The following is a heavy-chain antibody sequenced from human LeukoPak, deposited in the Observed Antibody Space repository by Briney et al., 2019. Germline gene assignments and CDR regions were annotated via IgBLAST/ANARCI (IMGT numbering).Heavy chain of an antibody. D-gene: IGHD2-2*02. CDR1: GFSFSIHA. Sequence: GGSLRLSCAASGFSFSIHAMSWVRQAPGKGLEWVSGISGSGGSTYYADSVKGRFTISRDNSKNTLYLQMGSLRAEDMAVYYCAREGGGYCSSTSCHTSPFDYWGQGTLVTVSS. CDR3: AREGGGYCSSTSCHTSPFDY. CDR2: ISGSGGST. V-gene: IGHV3-23*01. J-gene: IGHJ4*02.